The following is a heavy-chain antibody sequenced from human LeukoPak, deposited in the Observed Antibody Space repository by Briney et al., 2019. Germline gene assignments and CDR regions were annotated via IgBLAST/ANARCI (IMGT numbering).Heavy chain of an antibody. D-gene: IGHD3-16*02. V-gene: IGHV3-23*01. J-gene: IGHJ4*02. CDR3: ARSPLRLGELSSIFDY. CDR2: ISGSGGST. Sequence: QTGGSLRLSCAASGFTFSSYAMSWVRQAPGKGLEWVSAISGSGGSTYYADSVKGRLTISRDNSKNTLYLQMNSLRAEDTAVYYCARSPLRLGELSSIFDYWGQGTLVTVSS. CDR1: GFTFSSYA.